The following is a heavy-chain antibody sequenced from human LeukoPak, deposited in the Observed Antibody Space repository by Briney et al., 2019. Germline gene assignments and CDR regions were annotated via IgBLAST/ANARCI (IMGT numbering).Heavy chain of an antibody. Sequence: ASVKVSCKASGYTFTNYGISWVRQAPGQGLEWMGWISGYTGNTNYAQKFQGRVTMTTDTSTTTAFMELRSLRSDDTAVYYCARDWGQTDSPLDYWGQGALVTVSS. CDR3: ARDWGQTDSPLDY. CDR2: ISGYTGNT. V-gene: IGHV1-18*01. D-gene: IGHD3-16*01. J-gene: IGHJ4*02. CDR1: GYTFTNYG.